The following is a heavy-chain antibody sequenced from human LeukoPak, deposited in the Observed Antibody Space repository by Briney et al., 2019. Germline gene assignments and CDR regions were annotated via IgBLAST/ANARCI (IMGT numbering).Heavy chain of an antibody. CDR2: INHSGST. Sequence: SETLSLTCAVYGGSFSGYYWSWIRQPPGKGLEWIGEINHSGSTIYNPSLKGRVTISVDTPKNWFSLRLTSVTAADTAVYYCARGVRGGSETDYHYYGMDVWGKGTTVTVSS. CDR1: GGSFSGYY. J-gene: IGHJ6*04. CDR3: ARGVRGGSETDYHYYGMDV. V-gene: IGHV4-34*01. D-gene: IGHD3-10*01.